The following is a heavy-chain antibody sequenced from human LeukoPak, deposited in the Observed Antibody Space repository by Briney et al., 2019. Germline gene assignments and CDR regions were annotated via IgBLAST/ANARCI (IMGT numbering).Heavy chain of an antibody. Sequence: GGSLRLSCAASGFTFSSYSMNWVRQAPGEGLEWVAYIRSSSRTIYYADSVKGRFTISRDNAKNSLYLQMNSLRAEDTAVYYCAELGITMIGGVWGKGTTVTISS. V-gene: IGHV3-48*04. CDR2: IRSSSRTI. J-gene: IGHJ6*04. CDR1: GFTFSSYS. D-gene: IGHD3-10*02. CDR3: AELGITMIGGV.